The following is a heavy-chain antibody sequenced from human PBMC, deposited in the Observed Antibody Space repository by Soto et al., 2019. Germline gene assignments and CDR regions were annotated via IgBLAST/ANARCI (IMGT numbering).Heavy chain of an antibody. V-gene: IGHV1-69*02. CDR1: GGTFTSQT. Sequence: QVQLVQSGAEVKKPGSSVKVSCKASGGTFTSQTITWVRQAPGQGLEWMGRILPILGIANYAQKFQGRVTIIADTSTSTAYMELNSLRFEDTAVYYCARGPYGSGWDNYFDYWGQGTLVTVSS. D-gene: IGHD6-19*01. J-gene: IGHJ4*02. CDR3: ARGPYGSGWDNYFDY. CDR2: ILPILGIA.